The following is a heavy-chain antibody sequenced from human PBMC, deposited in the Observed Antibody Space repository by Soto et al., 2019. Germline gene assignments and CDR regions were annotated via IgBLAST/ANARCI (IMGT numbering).Heavy chain of an antibody. D-gene: IGHD1-1*01. V-gene: IGHV4-59*13. Sequence: QVQLQESGPGLVKPSETLPLTCTVSGGSISSYYWSWIRQPPGKGLEWIGYVSYTGGTYYNPSLQSLVTISLGTSMNRFSLKVASVTAADTAVYYCARLSVDLNDYWSLDPWGQGTLVTVSS. CDR3: ARLSVDLNDYWSLDP. CDR1: GGSISSYY. J-gene: IGHJ5*02. CDR2: VSYTGGT.